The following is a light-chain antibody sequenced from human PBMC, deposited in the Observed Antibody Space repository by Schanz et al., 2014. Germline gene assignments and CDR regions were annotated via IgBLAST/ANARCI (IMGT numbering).Light chain of an antibody. CDR1: SSDVGGYNY. V-gene: IGLV2-8*01. J-gene: IGLJ3*02. CDR2: EVT. CDR3: SSYAGNNIWV. Sequence: QSALTQPPSASGSPGQSVTISCTGTSSDVGGYNYVSWYQQHPGKAPKVMIYEVTKRPSGVPDRYSGSKSGNTASLTVSGLQAEDEADYYCSSYAGNNIWVFGGGTKLTVL.